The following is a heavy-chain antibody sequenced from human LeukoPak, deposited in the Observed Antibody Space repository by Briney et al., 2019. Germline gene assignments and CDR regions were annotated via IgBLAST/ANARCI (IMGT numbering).Heavy chain of an antibody. CDR2: ISSSGSTI. CDR1: GFTFSSYE. CDR3: AKDPHYDSSGYCFVH. V-gene: IGHV3-48*03. D-gene: IGHD3-22*01. Sequence: GGSLRLSCAASGFTFSSYEMNWVRQAPGKGLEWVSYISSSGSTIYYADSVKGRFTISRDNSKNTLYLQMNSLRAEDTAVYYCAKDPHYDSSGYCFVHWGQGTLVTVSS. J-gene: IGHJ4*02.